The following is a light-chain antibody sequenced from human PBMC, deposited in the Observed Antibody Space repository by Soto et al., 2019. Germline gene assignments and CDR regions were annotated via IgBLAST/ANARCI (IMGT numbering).Light chain of an antibody. J-gene: IGLJ2*01. Sequence: QSALTQPASVSGSLGQSITISCTGTSRDVGTYTLVSWYQHYPGKAPKLIIYEGSKRPSGVSNRFSASKTGRTASLTISGLQPEDEADYYCCSYAGSSSVVFGGGTKVTVL. V-gene: IGLV2-23*01. CDR1: SRDVGTYTL. CDR3: CSYAGSSSVV. CDR2: EGS.